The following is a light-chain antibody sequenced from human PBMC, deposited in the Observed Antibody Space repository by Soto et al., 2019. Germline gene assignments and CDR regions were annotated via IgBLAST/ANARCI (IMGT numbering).Light chain of an antibody. CDR1: NSDVGSYNL. Sequence: QSVLTQPASVSGSPGQSITISCTGTNSDVGSYNLVSWYQQHPGKAPKVMIYEVSKRPSGVPNRFYGSKSGNTASLTISGLQAEDEADYYCCSYAGSSTYVFGTGTKLTVL. CDR3: CSYAGSSTYV. J-gene: IGLJ1*01. V-gene: IGLV2-23*02. CDR2: EVS.